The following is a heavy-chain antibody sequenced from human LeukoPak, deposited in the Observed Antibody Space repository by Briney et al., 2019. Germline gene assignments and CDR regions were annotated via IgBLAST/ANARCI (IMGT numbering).Heavy chain of an antibody. CDR2: ISAYNGNT. V-gene: IGHV1-18*01. J-gene: IGHJ5*02. CDR1: TFTLTSYG. Sequence: ASVKVSYKASTFTLTSYGISWVRQAPGQGLEWMGWISAYNGNTNYAQKLQGRVTMTTDTSTSTAYMELRSLRSDDTAVYYCARVSRGVVVVAATGWFDPWGQGTLVTVSS. CDR3: ARVSRGVVVVAATGWFDP. D-gene: IGHD2-15*01.